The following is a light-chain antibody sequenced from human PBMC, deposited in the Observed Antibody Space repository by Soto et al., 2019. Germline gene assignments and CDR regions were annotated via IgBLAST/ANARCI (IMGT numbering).Light chain of an antibody. J-gene: IGLJ1*01. CDR1: SSDVGGYNY. V-gene: IGLV2-14*01. CDR2: DVS. CDR3: SSYTSSSTRII. Sequence: QSALTQPASVSGSPGQSITISCTGTSSDVGGYNYVSWEQQHPGKAPKLMIYDVSNRPSGVSNRFSGSKSGNTASLTISGLQAEDEADYYCSSYTSSSTRIIFGTGTKVTVL.